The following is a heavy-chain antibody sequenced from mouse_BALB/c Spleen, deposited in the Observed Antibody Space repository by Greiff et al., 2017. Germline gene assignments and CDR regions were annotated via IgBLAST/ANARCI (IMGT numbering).Heavy chain of an antibody. CDR1: GFNIKDYY. J-gene: IGHJ2*01. CDR3: ASLYGYDDYFDY. D-gene: IGHD2-2*01. Sequence: EVQLQQSGAELVRPGALVKLSCKASGFNIKDYYMHWVKQRPEQGLEWIGWIDPENGNTIYDPKFQGKASITADTSSNTAYLQLSSLTSEDTAVYYCASLYGYDDYFDYWGQGTTLTVSS. V-gene: IGHV14-1*02. CDR2: IDPENGNT.